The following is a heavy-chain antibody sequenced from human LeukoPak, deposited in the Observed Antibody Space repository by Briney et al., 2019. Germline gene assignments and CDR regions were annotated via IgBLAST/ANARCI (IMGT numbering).Heavy chain of an antibody. V-gene: IGHV3-30-3*01. CDR2: ISYDGSNK. J-gene: IGHJ4*02. CDR1: GFTFRSYA. Sequence: PGRSLRLSCAASGFTFRSYAMRWVRQAPGKGLEWVAVISYDGSNKYYADSVKGRFTISRDNSKNTLYLQMNSLRAEDTAVYYCARDSGNDTLTGYGFDYWGQGTLVTVSS. D-gene: IGHD3-9*01. CDR3: ARDSGNDTLTGYGFDY.